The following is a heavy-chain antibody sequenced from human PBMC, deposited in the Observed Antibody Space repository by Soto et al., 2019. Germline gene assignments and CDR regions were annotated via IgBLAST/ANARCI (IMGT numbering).Heavy chain of an antibody. CDR1: GFTFSSYA. J-gene: IGHJ4*02. Sequence: GGSLRLSCSASGFTFSSYAMHWVRQAPGKGLEYVSAISSNGGSTYYADSVKGRFTISRDNSKNTLYLQMSSLRAEDTAVYYCVKTRDSGYSYGPDFDYWGQGTLVTVSS. CDR3: VKTRDSGYSYGPDFDY. D-gene: IGHD5-18*01. CDR2: ISSNGGST. V-gene: IGHV3-64D*06.